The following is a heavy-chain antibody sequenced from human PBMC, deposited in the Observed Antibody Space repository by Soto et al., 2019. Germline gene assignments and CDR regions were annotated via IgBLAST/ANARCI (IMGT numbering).Heavy chain of an antibody. CDR1: GGTFSDFA. V-gene: IGHV1-69*06. CDR2: IVPRFGSP. Sequence: QVQLVQSGAEMRKPGSSLRVSCKASGGTFSDFAFSWVRQAPGQGLAWMGGIVPRFGSPNYAQKFGGRVPISADTYTSTDYMEVRSPRFDDTAVYICARDQVQLRLGKKSFDGMDVWGQGNTITVSS. D-gene: IGHD3-16*01. J-gene: IGHJ6*02. CDR3: ARDQVQLRLGKKSFDGMDV.